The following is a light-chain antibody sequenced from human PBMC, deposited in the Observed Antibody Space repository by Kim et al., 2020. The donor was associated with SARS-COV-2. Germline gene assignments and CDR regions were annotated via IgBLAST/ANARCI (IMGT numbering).Light chain of an antibody. Sequence: SYELTQPPSVSVSPGQTANIACSEEKLGEKYVCWYQQKTGQSPVMVIYQDTERPSGIPERFSGSNSGNTATLTISGTQGLDEAAYYCQAWDNTTVIFGGGTQLTVL. CDR3: QAWDNTTVI. CDR2: QDT. CDR1: KLGEKY. J-gene: IGLJ2*01. V-gene: IGLV3-1*01.